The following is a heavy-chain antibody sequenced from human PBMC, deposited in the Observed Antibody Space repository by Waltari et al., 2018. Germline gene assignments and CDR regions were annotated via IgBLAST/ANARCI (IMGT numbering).Heavy chain of an antibody. CDR2: ISAYNGNT. CDR3: ARDQNQYYDFWSGLYYYYGMDV. Sequence: QVQLVQSGAEVKKPGASVKVSCKASGYTFTSYGISWVRQAPGQGLEWRGWISAYNGNTNYAQKLQGRVTMTTDTSTSTAYMELRSLRSDDTAVYYCARDQNQYYDFWSGLYYYYGMDVWGQGTTVTVSS. V-gene: IGHV1-18*01. D-gene: IGHD3-3*01. CDR1: GYTFTSYG. J-gene: IGHJ6*02.